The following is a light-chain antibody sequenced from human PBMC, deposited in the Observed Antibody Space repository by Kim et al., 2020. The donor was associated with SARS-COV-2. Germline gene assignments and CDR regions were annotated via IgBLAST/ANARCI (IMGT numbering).Light chain of an antibody. CDR2: DAS. J-gene: IGKJ2*01. V-gene: IGKV3-11*01. CDR1: QSVRSY. CDR3: QQRSNWPYT. Sequence: SLSPGERATLSCGASQSVRSYLAWYQQKPGQAPRLLIYDASNGATGIPARFSGGGSGTDFTLTISSLEPEEFAVYYCQQRSNWPYTFGQGTKLEI.